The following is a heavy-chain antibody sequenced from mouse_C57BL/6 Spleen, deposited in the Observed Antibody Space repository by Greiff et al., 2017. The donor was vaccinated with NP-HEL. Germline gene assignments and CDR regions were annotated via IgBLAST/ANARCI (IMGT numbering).Heavy chain of an antibody. V-gene: IGHV1-26*01. J-gene: IGHJ3*01. CDR2: INPNNGGT. CDR3: ARRYSNYALFAY. CDR1: GYTFTDYY. D-gene: IGHD2-5*01. Sequence: EVQLQQSGPELVKPGASVKISCKASGYTFTDYYMNWVKQSHGKSLEWIGDINPNNGGTSYNQKFKGKATLTVDKSSSTAYMELRSLTSEDSAVYYCARRYSNYALFAYWGQGTLVTVSA.